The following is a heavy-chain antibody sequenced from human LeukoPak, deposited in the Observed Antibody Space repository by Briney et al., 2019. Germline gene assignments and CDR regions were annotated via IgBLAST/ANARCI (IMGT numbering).Heavy chain of an antibody. D-gene: IGHD3-22*01. CDR2: ISYDGSNK. J-gene: IGHJ4*02. CDR1: GFTFSSYW. V-gene: IGHV3-30*18. Sequence: GGSLRLSCAASGFTFSSYWMHWVRQAPGKGLEWVAVISYDGSNKYYADSVKGRFTISRDNSKNTLYLQMNSLRAEDTAVYYCAKDRAYYSDSSGYYLVRAYDYWGQGTLVTVSS. CDR3: AKDRAYYSDSSGYYLVRAYDY.